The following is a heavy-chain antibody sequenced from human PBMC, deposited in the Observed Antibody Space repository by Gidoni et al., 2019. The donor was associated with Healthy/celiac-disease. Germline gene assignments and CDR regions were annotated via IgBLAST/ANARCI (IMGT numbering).Heavy chain of an antibody. CDR3: ARAPPNYYDSSGYYGLVY. V-gene: IGHV1-69*06. CDR1: GATFSSYV. D-gene: IGHD3-22*01. Sequence: QVQLVQSGTEVKKPGSSVKVSCKASGATFSSYVISGVRQAPGQGLEWMGGIIPIFGTANYAQQFQGRVTITADKSTSTAYMELSSLRSEDTAVYYCARAPPNYYDSSGYYGLVYWGQGTLVTVSS. CDR2: IIPIFGTA. J-gene: IGHJ4*02.